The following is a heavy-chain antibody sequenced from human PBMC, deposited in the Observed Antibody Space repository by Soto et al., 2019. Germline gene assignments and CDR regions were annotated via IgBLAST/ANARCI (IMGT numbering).Heavy chain of an antibody. D-gene: IGHD7-27*01. Sequence: LSLTCAASGFTFSSYWMHWVRQAPGKGLVWVSRINSDGSSTSYADSVKGRFTISRDNAKNTLYLQMNSLRAEDTAVYYCARALPGEDDWYFDLWGRGTLVTVSS. V-gene: IGHV3-74*01. CDR1: GFTFSSYW. CDR3: ARALPGEDDWYFDL. J-gene: IGHJ2*01. CDR2: INSDGSST.